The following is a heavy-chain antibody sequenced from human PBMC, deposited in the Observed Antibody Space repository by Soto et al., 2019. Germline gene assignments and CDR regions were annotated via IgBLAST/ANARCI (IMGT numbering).Heavy chain of an antibody. V-gene: IGHV3-23*01. Sequence: EVHLLESGGDLVQPGGSLRLSCAASGFSFTAYIMSWFRRAPGQGLEWVSAISVSGDKTYYADSVKGRFTISRDDAKNTLYLQLNSLRVDDTAIYYCAKGGWLDDCGQGTLVTVSS. CDR2: ISVSGDKT. CDR1: GFSFTAYI. CDR3: AKGGWLDD. D-gene: IGHD5-12*01. J-gene: IGHJ4*02.